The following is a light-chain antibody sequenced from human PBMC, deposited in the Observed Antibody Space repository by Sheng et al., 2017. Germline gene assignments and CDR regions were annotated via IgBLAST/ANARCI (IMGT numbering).Light chain of an antibody. Sequence: EIVLTQSPGTLSLSPGDGATLSCRASQSISSSQVAWYQQKPGQAPGLLIYGASSRATGIPDRFSGSGSGTDFTLTISRLEPEDFAVYYCQQYDSSPLTFGGGTKVEIK. V-gene: IGKV3-20*01. CDR3: QQYDSSPLT. CDR2: GAS. CDR1: QSISSSQ. J-gene: IGKJ4*01.